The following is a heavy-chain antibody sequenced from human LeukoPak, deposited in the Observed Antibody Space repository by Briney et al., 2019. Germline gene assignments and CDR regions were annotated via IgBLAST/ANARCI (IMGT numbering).Heavy chain of an antibody. Sequence: GGSLTLSCAASGLTFSDFGMHWVRQAPGKGLEWVTFIRYDGTTTYYADSVKGRFTVSRDNSKNTVYLQMSSLKAEDTAIYYCAKDYYMDVWGKGTTVTVSS. V-gene: IGHV3-30*02. CDR3: AKDYYMDV. CDR2: IRYDGTTT. CDR1: GLTFSDFG. J-gene: IGHJ6*03.